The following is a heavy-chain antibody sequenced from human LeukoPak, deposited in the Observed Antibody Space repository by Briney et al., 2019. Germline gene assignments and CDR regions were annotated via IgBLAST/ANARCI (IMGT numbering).Heavy chain of an antibody. Sequence: PGGSLRLSCVASGFPFNRYTMNWVRQAPGKGLECVSVIYSRGGTYYADSVQGRFTISRDASKNTLFLQMNSLRADDTAVYYCARKTDSSGSGDYWGQGTLVTVSS. J-gene: IGHJ4*02. CDR1: GFPFNRYT. V-gene: IGHV3-53*01. CDR2: IYSRGGT. CDR3: ARKTDSSGSGDY. D-gene: IGHD3-22*01.